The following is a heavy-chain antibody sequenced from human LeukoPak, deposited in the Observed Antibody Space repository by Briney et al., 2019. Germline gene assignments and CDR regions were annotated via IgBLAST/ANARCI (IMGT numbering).Heavy chain of an antibody. CDR1: GFTFSSYA. V-gene: IGHV3-23*01. Sequence: GGSLRLSCAASGFTFSSYAMSWVRQAPGKGLEWGSAISGRGGSTYYADSVKGRFTISRDNSKITLYLQMNSLRAEDTAVYYCAKSMVRGVIITNFDYWGQGTLVTVSS. CDR3: AKSMVRGVIITNFDY. J-gene: IGHJ4*02. CDR2: ISGRGGST. D-gene: IGHD3-10*01.